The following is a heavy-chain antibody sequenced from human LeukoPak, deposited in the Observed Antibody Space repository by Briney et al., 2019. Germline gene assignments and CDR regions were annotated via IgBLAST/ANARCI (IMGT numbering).Heavy chain of an antibody. J-gene: IGHJ4*02. Sequence: SGPTLVNPTQTLTLTCTFSGFSLSTSGVGVGWIRQPPGKVLEWLALIYWDDDKRYSPSLKSRLTITKDTSKNQVVLTMTNMDPVDTATYYCAHTLYYYGSGSGNYFDYWGQGTLVTVSS. CDR2: IYWDDDK. CDR3: AHTLYYYGSGSGNYFDY. D-gene: IGHD3-10*01. V-gene: IGHV2-5*02. CDR1: GFSLSTSGVG.